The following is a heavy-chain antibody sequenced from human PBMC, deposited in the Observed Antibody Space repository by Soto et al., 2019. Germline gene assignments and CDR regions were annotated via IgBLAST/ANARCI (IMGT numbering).Heavy chain of an antibody. V-gene: IGHV3-53*01. Sequence: GGSLRLSCAASGFTVSSNYMSWVRQAPGKGLEWVSVIYSVGSTYYADSVKGRFTISRDNFKNTVYLQMNSLRAEDTAVYYCAREGDYNSGDYWGQGTLVTVSS. CDR2: IYSVGST. CDR1: GFTVSSNY. CDR3: AREGDYNSGDY. J-gene: IGHJ4*02. D-gene: IGHD1-1*01.